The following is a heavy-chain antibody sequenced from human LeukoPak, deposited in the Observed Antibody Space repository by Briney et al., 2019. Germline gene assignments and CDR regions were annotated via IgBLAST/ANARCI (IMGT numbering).Heavy chain of an antibody. CDR3: AKDRIADYYDSSGVIDY. D-gene: IGHD3-22*01. V-gene: IGHV1-69*13. CDR2: ITPIFGTA. J-gene: IGHJ4*02. CDR1: GGIFSMFT. Sequence: ASVKVSCKASGGIFSMFTISWVRQAPGQGFEWMGGITPIFGTANFAQKFQGRVSITADESTSTAFMELSSLRAEDTAVYYCAKDRIADYYDSSGVIDYWGQGTLVTVSS.